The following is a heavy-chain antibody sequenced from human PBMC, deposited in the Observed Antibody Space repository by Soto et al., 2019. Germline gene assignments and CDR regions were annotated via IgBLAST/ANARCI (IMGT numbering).Heavy chain of an antibody. CDR2: ISYDGNHK. D-gene: IGHD3-16*02. Sequence: QVQLVQSGEGVVQPGRSLRLSCAASGFTFSYYTMHWVRQAPGKGLEWVAVISYDGNHKYYADSVKGRFAISRDTSRSTLYLQMDRLRPEDTAIYYCATDQGVTCEGIIVPSADYWGQGTQVTVSS. V-gene: IGHV3-30*09. CDR3: ATDQGVTCEGIIVPSADY. CDR1: GFTFSYYT. J-gene: IGHJ4*02.